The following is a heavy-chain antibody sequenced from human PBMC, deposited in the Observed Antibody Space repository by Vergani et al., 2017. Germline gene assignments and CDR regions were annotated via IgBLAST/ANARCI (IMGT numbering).Heavy chain of an antibody. CDR3: ASELIVATATAFDI. Sequence: EVQLVESGGGLVQPGGSLRLSCAASGFTLSSYEMNWVRQAPGKGLEWVSYISSSGSTIYHADSVKGRFTISRDNAKNSLYLQMNSLRAEDTAVYYCASELIVATATAFDIWGQGTMVTVSS. CDR1: GFTLSSYE. J-gene: IGHJ3*02. V-gene: IGHV3-48*03. CDR2: ISSSGSTI. D-gene: IGHD5-12*01.